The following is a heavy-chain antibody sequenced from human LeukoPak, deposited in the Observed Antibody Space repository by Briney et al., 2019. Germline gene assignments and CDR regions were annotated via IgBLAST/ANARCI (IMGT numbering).Heavy chain of an antibody. CDR3: ARHIVATITGVDY. V-gene: IGHV4-39*01. Sequence: PSETLSLTCSVSGGSISSSSYYWGWIRQAPGKGLEWIESIYYIGSTYYNPSLKSRVTISVDTSKNQFSLKLSSVTAADTAVYYCARHIVATITGVDYWGQGTLVTVSS. D-gene: IGHD5-12*01. CDR2: IYYIGST. J-gene: IGHJ4*02. CDR1: GGSISSSSYY.